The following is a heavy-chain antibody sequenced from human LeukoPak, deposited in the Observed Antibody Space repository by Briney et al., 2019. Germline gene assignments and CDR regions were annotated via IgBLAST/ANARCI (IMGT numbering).Heavy chain of an antibody. D-gene: IGHD2-15*01. Sequence: ASVKVSCKASGYTFTSYDMHWVRQAPGQGLEWMGIINPSGGSTSYAQKFQGRVTMTRDTSTSTVYMELSSLRSEDTAVYYCAREGLGDCSGGSCSPNFDYWGQGTLVTVSS. J-gene: IGHJ4*02. CDR3: AREGLGDCSGGSCSPNFDY. V-gene: IGHV1-46*01. CDR2: INPSGGST. CDR1: GYTFTSYD.